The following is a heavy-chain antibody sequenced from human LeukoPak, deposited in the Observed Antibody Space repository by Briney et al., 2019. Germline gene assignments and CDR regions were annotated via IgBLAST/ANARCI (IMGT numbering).Heavy chain of an antibody. V-gene: IGHV1-18*01. CDR3: ARDLEGATFDY. Sequence: GASVPVSFKASGYTFTSYGISWVRQAPGQGLEWMGWISAYNGNTNYARKLQGRVTMTTDTSTSTAYMELRSLRSDDTAVYYCARDLEGATFDYWGQGTLVTVSS. CDR1: GYTFTSYG. J-gene: IGHJ4*02. D-gene: IGHD1-26*01. CDR2: ISAYNGNT.